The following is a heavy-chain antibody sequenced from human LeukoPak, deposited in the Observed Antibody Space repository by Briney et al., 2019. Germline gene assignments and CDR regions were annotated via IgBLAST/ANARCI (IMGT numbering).Heavy chain of an antibody. CDR2: IYYSGST. D-gene: IGHD2-2*01. V-gene: IGHV4-59*01. CDR1: GGSISSYY. J-gene: IGHJ5*02. CDR3: ARLYCSSTSCPIDP. Sequence: SETLSLTCTVSGGSISSYYWSWIRQPPGKGLESIGYIYYSGSTNYNPSLKSRVTISVDTSKNQFSLRLSSVTAADTAVYYCARLYCSSTSCPIDPWGQGTLVTVSS.